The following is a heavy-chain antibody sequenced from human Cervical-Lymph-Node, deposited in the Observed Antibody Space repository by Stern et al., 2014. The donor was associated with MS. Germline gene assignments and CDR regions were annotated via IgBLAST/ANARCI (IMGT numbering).Heavy chain of an antibody. Sequence: QVQLVQSGAEVKKPGASVEVSCRSSGYSFTDYYFHLVRQAPGQGLEWMGDISPSLGVTHYAQQFQGRVTMTRGSSMNTAYMEMSRLRSDDTAVYYCQAFPAYWGQGTLITVSS. J-gene: IGHJ4*02. CDR1: GYSFTDYY. CDR2: ISPSLGVT. CDR3: QAFPAY. V-gene: IGHV1-2*02.